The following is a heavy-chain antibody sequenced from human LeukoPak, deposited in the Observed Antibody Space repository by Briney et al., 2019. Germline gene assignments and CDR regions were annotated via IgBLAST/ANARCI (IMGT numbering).Heavy chain of an antibody. Sequence: GRSLRLSCAASGFTFSSYAMHWVRQAPGKGLEWVAVISYDGSNKYYADSVKGRFTISRDNSKNTLYLQMNSLRAEDTAVYYCARELSSPIPFDYWGQGTLVTVSS. CDR2: ISYDGSNK. J-gene: IGHJ4*02. CDR1: GFTFSSYA. V-gene: IGHV3-30-3*01. D-gene: IGHD3-16*02. CDR3: ARELSSPIPFDY.